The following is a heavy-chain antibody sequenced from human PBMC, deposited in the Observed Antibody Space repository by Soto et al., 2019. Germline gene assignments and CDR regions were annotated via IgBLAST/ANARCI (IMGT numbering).Heavy chain of an antibody. J-gene: IGHJ4*02. V-gene: IGHV1-2*04. CDR2: INPHSGGT. Sequence: QVQLVQSGAEVKKPGASVKVSCKASGYTFTGYYMHWVRQAPGQGLEWMGWINPHSGGTNYAQKFQGWVTMTRDTSISTAYMELSRLRSDDTAVYYCARDGSAGSGMGFFDYWGQGTLVTVSS. CDR1: GYTFTGYY. CDR3: ARDGSAGSGMGFFDY. D-gene: IGHD3-10*01.